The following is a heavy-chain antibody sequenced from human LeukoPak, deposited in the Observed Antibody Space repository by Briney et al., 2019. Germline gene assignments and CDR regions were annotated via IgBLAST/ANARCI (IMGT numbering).Heavy chain of an antibody. CDR1: GGSISSGSYY. V-gene: IGHV4-61*02. CDR2: IYTSGST. J-gene: IGHJ5*02. D-gene: IGHD3-16*01. Sequence: PSQTLSLTCTVSGGSISSGSYYWSWIRQPAGKGLEWIGRIYTSGSTNYNPSLKSRVTISVDTSKNQFSLKLSSVTAADTAVYYCARGVNEGTYDYAWGQGTLVTVSS. CDR3: ARGVNEGTYDYA.